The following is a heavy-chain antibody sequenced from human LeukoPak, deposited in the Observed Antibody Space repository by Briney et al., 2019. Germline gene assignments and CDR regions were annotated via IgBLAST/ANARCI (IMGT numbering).Heavy chain of an antibody. CDR2: INPNSGGT. CDR1: GYTFTGYY. D-gene: IGHD2-2*01. J-gene: IGHJ4*02. V-gene: IGHV1-2*02. CDR3: ARIRYCGGISCYYIDY. Sequence: ASVKVSCKASGYTFTGYYMHWVRQAPGQGLEWMGWINPNSGGTNYAQKFQGRVTMTRDTSISTAYMGLSRLRSDDTAFYYCARIRYCGGISCYYIDYWGQGTLVTVSA.